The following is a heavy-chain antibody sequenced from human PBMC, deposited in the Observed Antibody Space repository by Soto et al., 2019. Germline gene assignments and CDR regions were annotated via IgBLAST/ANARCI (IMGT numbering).Heavy chain of an antibody. D-gene: IGHD1-1*01. V-gene: IGHV3-21*01. Sequence: EVQVVESGGGLVKPGGSLRLSCAVSGFTFSTCTMNWVRQAPGKGLEWVASISSSDSTYYAGSVGGRFTISRDNARNSLYLQMSSLRAEDTAVYYCSREVQPVVRREYDYWGQGTLVTVSS. CDR1: GFTFSTCT. CDR2: ISSSDST. J-gene: IGHJ4*02. CDR3: SREVQPVVRREYDY.